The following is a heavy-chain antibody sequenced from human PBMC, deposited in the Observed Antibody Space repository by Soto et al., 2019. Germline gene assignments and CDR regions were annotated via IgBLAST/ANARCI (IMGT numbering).Heavy chain of an antibody. V-gene: IGHV3-53*01. CDR1: GFTVSSNY. CDR3: AVVPAASYYYGMDV. D-gene: IGHD2-2*01. J-gene: IGHJ6*02. CDR2: IYSGGST. Sequence: GGSLRLSCAASGFTVSSNYMSWVRQAPGKGLEWVSVIYSGGSTYYADSVKGRFTISRDNSKNTLYLQMNSLRAEDTAVYYCAVVPAASYYYGMDVWGQGTTVTVSS.